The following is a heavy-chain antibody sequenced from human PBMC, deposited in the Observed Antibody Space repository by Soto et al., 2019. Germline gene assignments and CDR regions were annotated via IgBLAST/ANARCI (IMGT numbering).Heavy chain of an antibody. J-gene: IGHJ4*02. D-gene: IGHD2-15*01. CDR1: GFTFSSYG. CDR3: AKLVGGCSGGSCYPTLDY. Sequence: QVQLVESGGGVVQPGRSLRLSCAASGFTFSSYGMHWVRQAPGKGLEWVAVISYDGSNKYYADSVKGRFTISRDNSKNTLYLQMNSLRAEDTAVYYCAKLVGGCSGGSCYPTLDYWGQGTLVTVSS. CDR2: ISYDGSNK. V-gene: IGHV3-30*18.